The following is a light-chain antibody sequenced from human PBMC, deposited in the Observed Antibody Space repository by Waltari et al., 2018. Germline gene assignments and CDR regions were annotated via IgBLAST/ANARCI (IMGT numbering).Light chain of an antibody. J-gene: IGKJ4*01. CDR3: QQSYSTLT. CDR1: QSISSY. V-gene: IGKV1-39*01. CDR2: AAS. Sequence: DSQMTHSPYSLSAYVGDRVNITCRASQSISSYVNWYQQKPGNAPKLLIYAASSLQSGVPSRFSGSASGTDFTLTISSLQPEDFATYYCQQSYSTLTFGGGTKVEIK.